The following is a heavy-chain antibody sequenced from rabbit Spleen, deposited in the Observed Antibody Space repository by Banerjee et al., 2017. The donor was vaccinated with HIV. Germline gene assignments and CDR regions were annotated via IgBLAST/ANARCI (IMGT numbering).Heavy chain of an antibody. D-gene: IGHD2-1*01. V-gene: IGHV1S40*01. J-gene: IGHJ4*01. CDR3: ARDRDGDTPYNSYYFDL. Sequence: QSLEESGGDLVKPGASLTLTCAASGFSFSSNAYICWVRQAPGKGLEWIACIASGSTGSAYYATWAKGRFTISETSSTTVTLQMTSLTAADTATYFCARDRDGDTPYNSYYFDLWGPGTLVTVS. CDR1: GFSFSSNAY. CDR2: IASGSTGSA.